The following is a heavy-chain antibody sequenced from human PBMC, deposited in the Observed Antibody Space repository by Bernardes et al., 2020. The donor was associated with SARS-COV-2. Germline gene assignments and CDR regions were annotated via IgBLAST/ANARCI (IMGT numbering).Heavy chain of an antibody. Sequence: SETLSLTCTVSGGSISSYYWSWIRQPPGKGLEWIGYIYYSGSTNYNPSLKSRVTISVDTSKNQFSLKLSSVTAADTAVYYCARGGYNWNDEAFDIWGQGTMVTVSS. V-gene: IGHV4-59*08. D-gene: IGHD1-1*01. CDR2: IYYSGST. CDR3: ARGGYNWNDEAFDI. J-gene: IGHJ3*02. CDR1: GGSISSYY.